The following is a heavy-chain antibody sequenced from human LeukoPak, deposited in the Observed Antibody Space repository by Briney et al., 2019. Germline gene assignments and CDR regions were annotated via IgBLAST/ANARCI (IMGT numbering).Heavy chain of an antibody. CDR2: ISADTGNT. J-gene: IGHJ4*02. CDR3: TRSDRDILTGYRNLDY. Sequence: GASVKVSCKASGYTFSSYGFSWVRQTPGQGLEWMGWISADTGNTKYTQKLQGRVTMTTDTSTSTAYMEVRSLRSDDTAMYYCTRSDRDILTGYRNLDYWGQGTLVTVSS. D-gene: IGHD3-9*01. V-gene: IGHV1-18*01. CDR1: GYTFSSYG.